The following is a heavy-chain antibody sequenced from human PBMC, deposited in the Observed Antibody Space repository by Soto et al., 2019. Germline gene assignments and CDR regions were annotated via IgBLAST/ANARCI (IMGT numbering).Heavy chain of an antibody. CDR2: IYHSGST. Sequence: LSITCPMCVVSISSVGFSWNCIRKPPGKGLEWIGYIYHSGSTLYNPSLKSRVTISVDKSKNQFSLKLSSVTAADTAVYYCARNQLEGNWFAPWGHGTLVTSPQ. V-gene: IGHV4-30-2*01. CDR3: ARNQLEGNWFAP. D-gene: IGHD1-1*01. J-gene: IGHJ5*02. CDR1: VVSISSVGFS.